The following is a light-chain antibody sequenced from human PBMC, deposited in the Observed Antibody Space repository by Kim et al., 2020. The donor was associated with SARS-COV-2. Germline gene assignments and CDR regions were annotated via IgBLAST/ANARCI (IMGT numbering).Light chain of an antibody. V-gene: IGKV3-15*01. CDR1: QSVSSN. CDR3: QQYYNWPPWT. Sequence: EIVMAQSPSTVSVSPGERATLTCRASQSVSSNLAWYQQKPGQAPRLLIYGASTRATGIPARFSGSGSWTEFTLTISSLQSEDFAVYYCQQYYNWPPWTFGQGTKVDIK. CDR2: GAS. J-gene: IGKJ1*01.